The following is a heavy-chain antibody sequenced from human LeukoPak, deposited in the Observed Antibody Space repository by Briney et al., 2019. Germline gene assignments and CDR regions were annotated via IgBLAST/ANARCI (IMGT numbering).Heavy chain of an antibody. D-gene: IGHD1-26*01. J-gene: IGHJ3*02. CDR3: ARTVNNAVGAPVRDAFDI. V-gene: IGHV3-53*01. CDR2: IYSGGST. Sequence: GGSLRLSCAASGFTVSSNYMSWVRQAPGKGLEWVSVIYSGGSTYYADSVKGRFTISRDNSKNTLYLQMNSLRAEDTAVYYCARTVNNAVGAPVRDAFDIWGQGTMVTVSS. CDR1: GFTVSSNY.